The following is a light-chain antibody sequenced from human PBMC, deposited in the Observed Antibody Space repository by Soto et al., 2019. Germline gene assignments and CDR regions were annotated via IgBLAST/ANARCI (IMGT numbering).Light chain of an antibody. CDR1: QSVSGTY. J-gene: IGKJ2*01. Sequence: EIVLTQSPGTLSVSPGERATLSCRASQSVSGTYLAWYQRKPGQAPRLLIYGASGRAAGIPVRFGGSGFGTDFTLIISRLEPEDFAVYSCQQYGTSPPAYTFGQGTKLEIK. V-gene: IGKV3-20*01. CDR3: QQYGTSPPAYT. CDR2: GAS.